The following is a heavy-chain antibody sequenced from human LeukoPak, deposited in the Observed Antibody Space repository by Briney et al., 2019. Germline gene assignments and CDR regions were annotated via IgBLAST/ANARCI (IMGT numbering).Heavy chain of an antibody. CDR3: ARERNDYADY. D-gene: IGHD4-17*01. V-gene: IGHV3-30*19. CDR1: GFTFSSYG. Sequence: GGSLRLSCAASGFTFSSYGMHWVRQAPGKGLEWVAVITYDGSNKYYADSVKGRFTISRDNSKNTLYLQMNSLRAEDTAVYYCARERNDYADYWGQGTLVTVSS. CDR2: ITYDGSNK. J-gene: IGHJ4*02.